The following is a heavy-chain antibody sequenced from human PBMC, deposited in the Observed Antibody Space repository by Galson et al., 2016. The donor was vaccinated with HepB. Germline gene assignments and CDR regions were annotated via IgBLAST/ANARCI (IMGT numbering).Heavy chain of an antibody. CDR3: AKGRGAGYSGCEWNFDY. Sequence: SLRLSCAASGFTFSSYAMTWVRQAPGKGLEWVSSIDTSDFTTSYADSEGRFTISRDNSKNTLYLQMYSLRAEGTAVYYCAKGRGAGYSGCEWNFDYWGQGSLVTVSS. V-gene: IGHV3-23*01. CDR1: GFTFSSYA. CDR2: IDTSDFTT. D-gene: IGHD5-12*01. J-gene: IGHJ4*02.